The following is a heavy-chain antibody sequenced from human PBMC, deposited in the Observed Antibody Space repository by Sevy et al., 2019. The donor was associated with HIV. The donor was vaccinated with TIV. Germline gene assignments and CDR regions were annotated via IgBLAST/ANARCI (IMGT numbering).Heavy chain of an antibody. J-gene: IGHJ4*02. CDR1: GFTLGSYT. Sequence: GGSLRLSCAASGFTLGSYTMNWVRQAPGKGLEWVASISATGGSTYYADSVKGRFTISRDISKGILYLQMNSLTAEDTCICFCAKALQKLPFHPHYFDYWGQGTLVTVSS. V-gene: IGHV3-23*01. CDR2: ISATGGST. CDR3: AKALQKLPFHPHYFDY. D-gene: IGHD6-13*01.